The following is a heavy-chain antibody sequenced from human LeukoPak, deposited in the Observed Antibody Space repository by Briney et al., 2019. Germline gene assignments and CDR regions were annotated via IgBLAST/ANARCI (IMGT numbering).Heavy chain of an antibody. V-gene: IGHV5-51*01. J-gene: IGHJ4*02. D-gene: IGHD4-23*01. CDR2: IYPGDSDT. CDR3: ARHGGYGGNQKAYFDN. CDR1: GYGFSSHW. Sequence: GESLKISCKGSGYGFSSHWIGWVRQMPGKGLEWMGIIYPGDSDTRYSPSFQGQVTISADKSLSTAYLQWSSLRASDTAMYYCARHGGYGGNQKAYFDNWGQGTLATVSS.